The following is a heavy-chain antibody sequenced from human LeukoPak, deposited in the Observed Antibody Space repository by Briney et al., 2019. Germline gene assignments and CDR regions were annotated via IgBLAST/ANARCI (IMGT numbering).Heavy chain of an antibody. CDR1: GYTFTSYD. Sequence: ASVKVSCKASGYTFTSYDINWVRQATGQGLEWMGWMNPNSGNTGYAQKFQGRVTMTRNTSISTAYMELSSLRSEDTAVYYCARVYSGSLWFGELLRDAFDIWGQGTMVTVSS. V-gene: IGHV1-8*01. J-gene: IGHJ3*02. CDR2: MNPNSGNT. D-gene: IGHD3-10*01. CDR3: ARVYSGSLWFGELLRDAFDI.